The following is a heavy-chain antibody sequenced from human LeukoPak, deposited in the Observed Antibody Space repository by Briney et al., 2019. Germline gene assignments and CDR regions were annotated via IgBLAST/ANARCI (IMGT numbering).Heavy chain of an antibody. J-gene: IGHJ4*02. CDR3: AKDPVSSTSCYYFDY. CDR1: GFTFSSYW. D-gene: IGHD2-2*01. Sequence: GGSLRLSCAASGFTFSSYWMHWVRQAPGKGLVWVSRINSDGSSTSYADSVKGRFTISRDNSKNTLYLQMNSLRAEDTAVYYCAKDPVSSTSCYYFDYWGQGTLVTVSS. CDR2: INSDGSST. V-gene: IGHV3-74*01.